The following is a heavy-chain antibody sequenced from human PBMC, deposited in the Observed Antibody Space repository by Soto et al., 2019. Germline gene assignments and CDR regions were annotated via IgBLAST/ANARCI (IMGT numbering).Heavy chain of an antibody. V-gene: IGHV6-1*01. Sequence: PSQTLSLTCAISGDSVSSNSAAWNWIRQSPSRGLEWLGRTYYRPKWYNDYAVSVKSRITINPDTSKNQFSLQLNSVTPEDTAVYYCARGPRRRSGGDCYSRCWFDLWGQGTPVTVSS. CDR2: TYYRPKWYN. D-gene: IGHD2-21*01. CDR3: ARGPRRRSGGDCYSRCWFDL. J-gene: IGHJ5*02. CDR1: GDSVSSNSAA.